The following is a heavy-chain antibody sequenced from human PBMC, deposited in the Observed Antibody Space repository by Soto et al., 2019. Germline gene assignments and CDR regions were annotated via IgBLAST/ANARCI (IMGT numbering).Heavy chain of an antibody. CDR3: AKDWTVRYTRHYFDY. CDR2: ISGSGGST. CDR1: GFTFSSYA. D-gene: IGHD3-9*01. J-gene: IGHJ4*02. V-gene: IGHV3-23*01. Sequence: PGGSLRLSCAASGFTFSSYAMSWVRQAPGKGLEWVSAISGSGGSTYYADSVKGRFTISRDNSKNTLYLQMNSLRAEDTAVYYCAKDWTVRYTRHYFDYWGQGTLVTVSS.